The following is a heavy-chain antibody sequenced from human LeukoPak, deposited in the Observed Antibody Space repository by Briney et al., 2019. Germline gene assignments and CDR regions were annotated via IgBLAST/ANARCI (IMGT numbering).Heavy chain of an antibody. Sequence: ASVKVSCMASVYTFPGYYMHWVRQAPGQGLEWMGWITPNSGGTNYAQKFQGRVTMTRDTAISTAYMELSRLRSDDTAVYYCAREVFGATMIDYWGQGTLVTVSS. CDR3: AREVFGATMIDY. V-gene: IGHV1-2*02. CDR2: ITPNSGGT. D-gene: IGHD1-26*01. J-gene: IGHJ4*02. CDR1: VYTFPGYY.